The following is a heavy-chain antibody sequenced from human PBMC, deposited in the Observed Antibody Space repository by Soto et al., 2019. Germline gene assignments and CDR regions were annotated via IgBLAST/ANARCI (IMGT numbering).Heavy chain of an antibody. Sequence: PGGSLRLSCAASGFTFSSYAMSWVRQAPGKGLEWVSAISGSGGSTYYADSVKGRFTISRDNSKNTLYLQMNSLRAEDTAVYYCARDRQSSGWLDAFGIWGQGTMVTVSS. CDR2: ISGSGGST. J-gene: IGHJ3*02. CDR3: ARDRQSSGWLDAFGI. V-gene: IGHV3-23*01. D-gene: IGHD6-19*01. CDR1: GFTFSSYA.